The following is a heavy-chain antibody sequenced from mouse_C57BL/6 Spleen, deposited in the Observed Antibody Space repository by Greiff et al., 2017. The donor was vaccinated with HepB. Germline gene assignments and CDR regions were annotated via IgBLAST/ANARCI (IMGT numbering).Heavy chain of an antibody. D-gene: IGHD2-2*01. Sequence: DVMLVESGGGLVKPGGSLKLSCAASGFTFSDYGMHWVRQAPEKGLEWVAYISSGSSTIYYADTVKGRFTISRDNAKNTLFLQMTSLRSEDTAMYYCARKNYGYSYYFDYWGQGTTLTVSS. V-gene: IGHV5-17*01. J-gene: IGHJ2*01. CDR2: ISSGSSTI. CDR1: GFTFSDYG. CDR3: ARKNYGYSYYFDY.